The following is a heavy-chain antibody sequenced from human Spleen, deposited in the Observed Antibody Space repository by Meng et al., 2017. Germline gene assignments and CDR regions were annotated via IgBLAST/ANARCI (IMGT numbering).Heavy chain of an antibody. Sequence: ASVKVSCKPSGYTFTAYWLHWVRQAPGQGLDWMGRIDPRSGDTQYAQKFQGRVTMTRDTSISTTYMELSRLRSDDTAVYYRVRDEDISAAGKLFGDYWGQGTLVTVSS. D-gene: IGHD6-13*01. V-gene: IGHV1-2*06. J-gene: IGHJ4*02. CDR2: IDPRSGDT. CDR3: VRDEDISAAGKLFGDY. CDR1: GYTFTAYW.